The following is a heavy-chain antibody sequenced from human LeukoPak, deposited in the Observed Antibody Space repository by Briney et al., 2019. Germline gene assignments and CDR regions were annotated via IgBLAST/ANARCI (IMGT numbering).Heavy chain of an antibody. J-gene: IGHJ4*02. CDR2: INTDGSST. CDR3: ARDYYGSEY. CDR1: GFTFSSYW. V-gene: IGHV3-74*01. D-gene: IGHD3-3*01. Sequence: AGGSLRLPCAASGFTFSSYWMHWVRQAPGKGLVWVSRINTDGSSTIYADPVKGRFTVSRDNAKNTLYLQMTSLRAEDTAVYYCARDYYGSEYWGQGTLVTVSS.